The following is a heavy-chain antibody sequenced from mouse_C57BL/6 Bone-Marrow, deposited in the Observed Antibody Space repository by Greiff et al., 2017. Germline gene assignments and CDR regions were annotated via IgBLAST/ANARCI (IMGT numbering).Heavy chain of an antibody. D-gene: IGHD1-1*01. CDR2: IYPGSGNT. CDR3: ARGAIYYYGSSYVFYAMDY. V-gene: IGHV1-66*01. J-gene: IGHJ4*01. CDR1: GYSFTSYY. Sequence: QVQLQQSGPELVKPGASVKISCKASGYSFTSYYIHWVKQRPGQGLEWIGWIYPGSGNTKYNEKFKGKATLTADTSSSTAYMQLSSLTSEDSAVYYCARGAIYYYGSSYVFYAMDYWGQGTSVTVSS.